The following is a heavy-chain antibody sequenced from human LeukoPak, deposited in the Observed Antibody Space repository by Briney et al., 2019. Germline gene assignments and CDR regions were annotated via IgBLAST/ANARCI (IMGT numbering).Heavy chain of an antibody. CDR2: IYYSGST. D-gene: IGHD3-10*01. CDR1: GGSISSSSCY. Sequence: SETLSLTCTVSGGSISSSSCYWGWIRQPPGKGLEWIGSIYYSGSTYYNPSLKSRVTISVDTSKNQFSLKLSSVTAADTAVYCRARHYYGSGYYYYYYMDVWGKGTTVTVSS. V-gene: IGHV4-39*07. CDR3: ARHYYGSGYYYYYYMDV. J-gene: IGHJ6*03.